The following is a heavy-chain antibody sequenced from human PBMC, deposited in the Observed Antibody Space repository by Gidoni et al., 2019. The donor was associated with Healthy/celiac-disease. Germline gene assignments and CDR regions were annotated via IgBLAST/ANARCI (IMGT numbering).Heavy chain of an antibody. J-gene: IGHJ6*02. CDR1: GGSIRSGGYY. D-gene: IGHD2-2*01. CDR2: IYYSGST. Sequence: QVQLQESGPGLVKPSQTLSLPCTVSGGSIRSGGYYWSWIRQHPGKGLEWIGYIYYSGSTYYNPSLKSRVTISVDTSKNQFSLKLSSVTAADTAVYYCARARYQPPLGGMDVWGQGTTVTVSS. CDR3: ARARYQPPLGGMDV. V-gene: IGHV4-31*03.